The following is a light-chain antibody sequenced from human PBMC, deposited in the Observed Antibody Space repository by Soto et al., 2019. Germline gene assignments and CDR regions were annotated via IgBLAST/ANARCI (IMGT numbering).Light chain of an antibody. Sequence: DIQMTQSPSTLSASVGDRVTITCRASQSISSWLAWYQQRPGKAPKLLIYKASNLESGVPSRFSGSGSGTELTLTISSLHPDDFATYYCQQYYTYPSTCGPGPKVAIK. J-gene: IGKJ1*01. CDR1: QSISSW. V-gene: IGKV1-5*03. CDR2: KAS. CDR3: QQYYTYPST.